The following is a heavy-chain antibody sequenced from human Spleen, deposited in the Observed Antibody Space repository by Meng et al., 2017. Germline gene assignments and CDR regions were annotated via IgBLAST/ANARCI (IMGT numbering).Heavy chain of an antibody. CDR3: NFDF. J-gene: IGHJ4*02. V-gene: IGHV3-23*04. Sequence: VQLVEAGGWLAQPGGSLRLSCAASGFTFSFYAMSWVRQAPGKGLEWVAVISGSGDSTFYADSVKGRFTVSRDNSKNSLYLQMNSLRAEDTAVYYCNFDFWGQGTLVTVSS. CDR2: ISGSGDST. CDR1: GFTFSFYA.